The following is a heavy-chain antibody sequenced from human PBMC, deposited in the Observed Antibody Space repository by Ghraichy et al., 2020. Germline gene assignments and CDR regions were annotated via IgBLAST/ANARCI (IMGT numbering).Heavy chain of an antibody. J-gene: IGHJ3*02. D-gene: IGHD4-17*01. CDR1: GFTFSSYS. CDR2: ISSSSSTI. CDR3: ASTNYGGAFDI. Sequence: LSLTCVASGFTFSSYSMNWVRQAPGKGLEWVSYISSSSSTIYFADSVKGRFTISRDNAKNSLYLQMNSLRAEDTAVYYCASTNYGGAFDIWGQGTMVTVSS. V-gene: IGHV3-48*01.